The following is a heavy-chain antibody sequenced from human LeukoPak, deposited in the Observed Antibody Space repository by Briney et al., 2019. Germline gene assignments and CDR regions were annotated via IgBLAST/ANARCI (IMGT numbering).Heavy chain of an antibody. CDR1: GYTFTSYG. J-gene: IGHJ4*02. CDR3: ARDYCSSTSCLFDY. V-gene: IGHV1-18*01. D-gene: IGHD2-2*01. CDR2: ISAYNGNT. Sequence: ASVKVSCKDSGYTFTSYGISWVRQAPGQGLEWMGWISAYNGNTNYAQKLQGRVTMTTDTSTSTAYMELSRLRSDDTAVYYCARDYCSSTSCLFDYWGQGTLVTVSS.